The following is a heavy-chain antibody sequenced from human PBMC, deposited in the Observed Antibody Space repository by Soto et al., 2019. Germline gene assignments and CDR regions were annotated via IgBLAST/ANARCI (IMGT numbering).Heavy chain of an antibody. D-gene: IGHD6-25*01. CDR2: IDSSGSIT. J-gene: IGHJ4*02. CDR3: TRDQSRYSGYPFDY. V-gene: IGHV3-48*01. Sequence: GGSLRPSCAASGFTFYTYSMNWARQAPGKGLEWIAYIDSSGSITYYADSVKGRFTLSRDNAKNSLSLQMSSLRAEDTAVYYCTRDQSRYSGYPFDYWGQGNMVTVSS. CDR1: GFTFYTYS.